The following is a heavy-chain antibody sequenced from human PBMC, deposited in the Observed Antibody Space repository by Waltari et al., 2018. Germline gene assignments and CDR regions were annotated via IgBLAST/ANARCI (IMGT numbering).Heavy chain of an antibody. CDR2: SSSSSSYI. V-gene: IGHV3-21*01. J-gene: IGHJ4*02. Sequence: EVQLVESGGGLVKPGGSLRLSCAASGFTFSRYSMNWVRQARGKGLGWCSSSSSSSSYIYYADWGKGRFTSSRDNAKNSLYLQMNSLRAEDTAVYYCARVGYSSGNDYWGQGTLVTVSS. CDR3: ARVGYSSGNDY. CDR1: GFTFSRYS. D-gene: IGHD6-19*01.